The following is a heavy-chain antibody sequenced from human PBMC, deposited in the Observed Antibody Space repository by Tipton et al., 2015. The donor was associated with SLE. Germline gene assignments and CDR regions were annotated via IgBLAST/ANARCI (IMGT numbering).Heavy chain of an antibody. Sequence: TLSLTCTVSGGSISNYGYYWGWIRQPPGKGLEWIGLISYSGATYYSPSLKSRVTISLDTSKNHFSLEVTSLTAAGSAVYYCASYDNDGGKVGDYWGQGTLVTVSS. CDR2: ISYSGAT. D-gene: IGHD3-16*01. J-gene: IGHJ4*02. CDR3: ASYDNDGGKVGDY. V-gene: IGHV4-39*07. CDR1: GGSISNYGYY.